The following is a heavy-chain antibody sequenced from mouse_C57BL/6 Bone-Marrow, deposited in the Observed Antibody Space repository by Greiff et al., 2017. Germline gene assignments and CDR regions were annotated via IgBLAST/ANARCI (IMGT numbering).Heavy chain of an antibody. D-gene: IGHD1-1*01. J-gene: IGHJ1*03. CDR1: GYTFTSYW. CDR3: ARSGGSSYDWYFDV. Sequence: QVQLQQPGAELVRPGSSVKLSCKASGYTFTSYWMHWVKQRPIQGLEWIGNIDPSDSEPHYNQKFKDKATLTVDKSSSTAYMQLSSLTSEDSAVYYCARSGGSSYDWYFDVWGTGTTVTVSS. CDR2: IDPSDSEP. V-gene: IGHV1-52*01.